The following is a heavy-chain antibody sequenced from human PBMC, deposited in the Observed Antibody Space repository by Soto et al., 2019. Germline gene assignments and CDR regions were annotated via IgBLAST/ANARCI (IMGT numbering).Heavy chain of an antibody. D-gene: IGHD2-15*01. Sequence: QVQLVQSGAEVKKPGASVRVSCQTSAYTFTNYAVSWVRQAPGQGLEWRGWISGDNGNTIYAQKFQGRVTMTTDTYTRKAYMELRSLRSDDTAVYYCATGLLGYCSGGSCYADSWGQGTLVTVSS. CDR1: AYTFTNYA. J-gene: IGHJ4*02. CDR3: ATGLLGYCSGGSCYADS. V-gene: IGHV1-18*01. CDR2: ISGDNGNT.